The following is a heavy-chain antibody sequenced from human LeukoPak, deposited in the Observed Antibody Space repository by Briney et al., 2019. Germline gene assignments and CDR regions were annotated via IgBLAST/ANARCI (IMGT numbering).Heavy chain of an antibody. CDR2: ISSSSNTI. CDR1: GFTFSNYS. D-gene: IGHD2-15*01. CDR3: ARHLAYRSGGSCYSAYFDY. Sequence: PGGSLRLSCAASGFTFSNYSMNWVRQAPGKGLEWVSDISSSSNTIYYADSVKGRFTISRDNAKNSLYLQMNSLKDEDTAVYYCARHLAYRSGGSCYSAYFDYWGQGTLVTVSS. V-gene: IGHV3-48*02. J-gene: IGHJ4*02.